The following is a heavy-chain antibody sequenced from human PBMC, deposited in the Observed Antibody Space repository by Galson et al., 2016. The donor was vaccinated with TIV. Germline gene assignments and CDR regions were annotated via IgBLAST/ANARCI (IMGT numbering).Heavy chain of an antibody. CDR2: IKQDGSEK. V-gene: IGHV3-7*01. Sequence: SLRLSCAASGFTFSSYWMSWVRQAPGKGLEWVANIKQDGSEKYYVDSVKGRFTISRDNAKNSLFPQMNSLRAEDRAVYYCARDFPPGYGSSFNDYWGQGTLVTVSS. CDR3: ARDFPPGYGSSFNDY. D-gene: IGHD6-13*01. CDR1: GFTFSSYW. J-gene: IGHJ4*02.